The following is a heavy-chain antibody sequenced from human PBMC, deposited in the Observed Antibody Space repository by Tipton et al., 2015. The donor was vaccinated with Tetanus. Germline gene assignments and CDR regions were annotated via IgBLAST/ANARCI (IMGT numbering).Heavy chain of an antibody. V-gene: IGHV3-53*01. D-gene: IGHD1-20*01. CDR1: GFTVSSNY. CDR3: ARDITGRSSGYFDL. Sequence: MQLVQSGGGLIQPGGSLRLSCAASGFTVSSNYMSWVRQAPGKGLEWVSVIYSGGSTYYADSVKGRFTISRDNSKNTLYLQMNSLRAEDTAVYYCARDITGRSSGYFDLWGRGTLVTVSS. J-gene: IGHJ2*01. CDR2: IYSGGST.